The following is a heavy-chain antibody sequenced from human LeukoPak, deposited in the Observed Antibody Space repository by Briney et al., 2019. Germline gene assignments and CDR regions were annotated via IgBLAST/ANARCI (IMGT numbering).Heavy chain of an antibody. V-gene: IGHV4-30-4*01. CDR1: GGSISSGDYY. D-gene: IGHD3-10*01. Sequence: PSQTLSLTCTVSGGSISSGDYYWSWIRQPPGKGLEWIGYIYYSGSTYYNPSLKSRVTISVDTSKNQFSLKLSSVTAADTAVYYCARGGSVNYSDPYDYWGQGTLVTVSS. CDR3: ARGGSVNYSDPYDY. J-gene: IGHJ4*02. CDR2: IYYSGST.